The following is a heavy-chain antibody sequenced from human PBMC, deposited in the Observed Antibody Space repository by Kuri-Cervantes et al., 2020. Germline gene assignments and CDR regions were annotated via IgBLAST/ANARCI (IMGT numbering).Heavy chain of an antibody. D-gene: IGHD6-6*01. Sequence: GSLRLSCTVSGGSISSYYWSWCRQHPGKGLEGSGGIFYSGGTNCNQSPKSRVTITVDTSKNQFSLKLSSFAAADTAVYYCARRGYSSSSGGFDYWGQGTLVTVSS. J-gene: IGHJ4*02. CDR2: IFYSGGT. CDR3: ARRGYSSSSGGFDY. V-gene: IGHV4-59*05. CDR1: GGSISSYY.